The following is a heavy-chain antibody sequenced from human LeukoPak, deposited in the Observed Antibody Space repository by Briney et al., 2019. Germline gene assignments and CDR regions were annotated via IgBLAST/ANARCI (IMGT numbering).Heavy chain of an antibody. CDR3: AGLVGRYSNGMYYYFDY. D-gene: IGHD1-26*01. CDR1: GGSITSVNL. J-gene: IGHJ4*02. CDR2: MYLSGTT. Sequence: PSGTLSLTCAVSGGSITSVNLWAWVRRPPGKGLEWVGEMYLSGTTTCNPSLRGRATISLDRSKNQVSLRLNSVTAADTALYYCAGLVGRYSNGMYYYFDYWGQGILVTVSS. V-gene: IGHV4-4*02.